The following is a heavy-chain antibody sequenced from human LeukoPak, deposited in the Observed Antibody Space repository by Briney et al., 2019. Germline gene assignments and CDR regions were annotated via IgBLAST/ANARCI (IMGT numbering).Heavy chain of an antibody. D-gene: IGHD3-22*01. CDR1: GYFLSSGFY. CDR2: VYHSGTT. J-gene: IGHJ4*02. V-gene: IGHV4-38-2*02. CDR3: ARTLSDSSPVAT. Sequence: SETLPLTCNVSGYFLSSGFYWGWIRQPPGKGLEWIASVYHSGTTIYNPSLKSRVSMSMDTSMNHYSLKLRFVTAADTAVYYCARTLSDSSPVATWGQGTLVTVSS.